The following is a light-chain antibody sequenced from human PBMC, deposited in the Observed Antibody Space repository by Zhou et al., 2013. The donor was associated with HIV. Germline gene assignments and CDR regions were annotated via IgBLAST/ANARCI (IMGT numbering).Light chain of an antibody. CDR2: GAS. V-gene: IGKV3-20*01. CDR1: QSFSSKS. Sequence: EIVLTQSPGTLSLSPGERVILSCRASQSFSSKSLAWYQQKPGQSPRLLIYGASSRATGIPDRFSGSGSGTVFTLTISRLVPEDFAVYYCQQYHNSPPWTFGQGTKVGNET. J-gene: IGKJ1*01. CDR3: QQYHNSPPWT.